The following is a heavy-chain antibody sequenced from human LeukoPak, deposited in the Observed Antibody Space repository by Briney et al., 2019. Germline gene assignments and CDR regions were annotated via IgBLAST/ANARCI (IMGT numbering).Heavy chain of an antibody. Sequence: GGSLRLSCAASGFTFSTYSMSWVRQAPGKGLEWVSSISSSSNYMYYADSVKGRFTISRDNAKNSLYLQMNSLRAEDTAVYYCARDGKPYGDYVPYYFDYWGQGTLVTVSS. CDR2: ISSSSNYM. CDR3: ARDGKPYGDYVPYYFDY. D-gene: IGHD4-17*01. CDR1: GFTFSTYS. V-gene: IGHV3-21*01. J-gene: IGHJ4*02.